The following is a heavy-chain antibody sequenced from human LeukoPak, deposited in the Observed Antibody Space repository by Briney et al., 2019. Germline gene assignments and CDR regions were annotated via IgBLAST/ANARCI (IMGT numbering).Heavy chain of an antibody. V-gene: IGHV3-48*04. CDR3: ATSARTYIGSSLDY. D-gene: IGHD2-15*01. CDR2: FTSSSTI. CDR1: GFTFSSYS. J-gene: IGHJ4*02. Sequence: GGSLRLSCAASGFTFSSYSMSWVRQAPGKGLEWVSYFTSSSTIYYADSVKGRFTISRDNAKNSLYLQMNSLRAEDTALYYCATSARTYIGSSLDYWGQGTLVTVSS.